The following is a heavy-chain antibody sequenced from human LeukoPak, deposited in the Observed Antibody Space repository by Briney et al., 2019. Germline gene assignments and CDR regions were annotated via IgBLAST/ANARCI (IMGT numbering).Heavy chain of an antibody. Sequence: ASVKVSCKASGYTFTSYYMHWVRQAPGQGLEWMGIINPSGGSTSYAQKFQGRVTMTRDTSTSTVYMELSSLRSEDTAVYYCARDPGGVTAAGPFDPWGQGTLVTVSS. CDR3: ARDPGGVTAAGPFDP. CDR1: GYTFTSYY. J-gene: IGHJ5*02. V-gene: IGHV1-46*01. CDR2: INPSGGST. D-gene: IGHD6-13*01.